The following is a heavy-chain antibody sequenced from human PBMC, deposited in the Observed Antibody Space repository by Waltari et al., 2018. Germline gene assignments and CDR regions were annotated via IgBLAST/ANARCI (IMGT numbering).Heavy chain of an antibody. Sequence: EQLVQSGAEVKKPGASVKVSCKASGYTFTAYYMHWVRQAPGQGLEWLGWINPSSDDTNYAQRFQGRVTMTRDTSINTVYIELSRLRSDDTALYYCARGVTNYYYGMDVWGQGTTVIVSS. CDR3: ARGVTNYYYGMDV. CDR2: INPSSDDT. V-gene: IGHV1-2*02. D-gene: IGHD4-17*01. CDR1: GYTFTAYY. J-gene: IGHJ6*02.